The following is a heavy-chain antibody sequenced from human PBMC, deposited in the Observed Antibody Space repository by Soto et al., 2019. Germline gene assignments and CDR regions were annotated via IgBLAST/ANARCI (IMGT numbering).Heavy chain of an antibody. CDR3: ARDRVRHDYGDYDRAWYGMDV. Sequence: SETLSLTCTVSGGSISSGGYYWSWIRHHPGKGLEWIGYIYYSGSTYYNPSLKSRVTISVDTSKNQFSLKLSSVTAADTAVYYCARDRVRHDYGDYDRAWYGMDVWGQGTTVTVSS. V-gene: IGHV4-31*03. D-gene: IGHD4-17*01. CDR1: GGSISSGGYY. J-gene: IGHJ6*02. CDR2: IYYSGST.